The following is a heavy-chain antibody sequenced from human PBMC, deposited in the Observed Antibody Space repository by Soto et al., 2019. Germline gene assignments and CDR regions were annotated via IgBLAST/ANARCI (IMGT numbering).Heavy chain of an antibody. V-gene: IGHV4-39*07. CDR1: GGSINSNTYY. D-gene: IGHD3-3*01. Sequence: QLQLQESGPGLVKPSETLSLTCTVSGGSINSNTYYWGWIRQPPGKGLEWIGSIYYSGSTYYNPSLRSRVTISVDTSKKQFSLKLSSVTAADTAVYYCARGRLYYDFWSGYGWFDPWGQGTLVTVSS. J-gene: IGHJ5*02. CDR2: IYYSGST. CDR3: ARGRLYYDFWSGYGWFDP.